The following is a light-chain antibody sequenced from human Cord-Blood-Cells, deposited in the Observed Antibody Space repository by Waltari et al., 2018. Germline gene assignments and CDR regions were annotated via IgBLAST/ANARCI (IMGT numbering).Light chain of an antibody. CDR1: NIGSKS. CDR3: QVWDSSSDHLVV. V-gene: IGLV3-21*04. Sequence: SYVLTQPPSVSVAPGKTARITCGGNNIGSKSGNWYQQKPGQAPVLVIYYDSDRPSGIPERFSGSNSGNTATLTISRVEAGDEADYYCQVWDSSSDHLVVFGGGTKLTVL. CDR2: YDS. J-gene: IGLJ2*01.